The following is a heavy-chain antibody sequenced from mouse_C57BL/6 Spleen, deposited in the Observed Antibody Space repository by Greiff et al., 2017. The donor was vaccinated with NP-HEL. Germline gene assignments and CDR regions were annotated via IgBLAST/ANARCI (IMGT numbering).Heavy chain of an antibody. J-gene: IGHJ2*01. CDR3: ARRDDYDGDY. CDR1: GYTFTSYW. D-gene: IGHD2-4*01. CDR2: IHPNSGST. Sequence: QVQLKQPGAELVKPGASVKLSCKASGYTFTSYWMHWVKQRPGQGLEWIGMIHPNSGSTNYNEKFKSKATLTVDKSSSTAYMQLSSLTSEDSAVYYCARRDDYDGDYWGQGTTLTVSS. V-gene: IGHV1-64*01.